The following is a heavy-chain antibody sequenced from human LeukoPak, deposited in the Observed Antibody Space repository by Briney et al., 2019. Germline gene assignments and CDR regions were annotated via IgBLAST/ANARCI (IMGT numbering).Heavy chain of an antibody. J-gene: IGHJ4*02. CDR3: TRLVGAND. CDR1: GFTFSDHA. D-gene: IGHD1-26*01. Sequence: TGGSLRLSCAASGFTFSDHAMDWVRQAPGKGLDGVGRIRNKANNYITEYAASVQGRFTVSRDDSKNSLYLQMNSMKTEDTAVYYCTRLVGANDWGQGTLVTVSS. V-gene: IGHV3-72*01. CDR2: IRNKANNYIT.